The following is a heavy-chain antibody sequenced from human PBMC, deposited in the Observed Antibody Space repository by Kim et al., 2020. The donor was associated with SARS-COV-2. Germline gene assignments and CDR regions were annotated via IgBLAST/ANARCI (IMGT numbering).Heavy chain of an antibody. D-gene: IGHD6-13*01. J-gene: IGHJ4*02. Sequence: YYVGSVKGRLTITRDHAKNSLYLQMNSLRAEDTAVYYCARVGDGISWQFDYWGQGTLVTVSS. V-gene: IGHV3-7*01. CDR3: ARVGDGISWQFDY.